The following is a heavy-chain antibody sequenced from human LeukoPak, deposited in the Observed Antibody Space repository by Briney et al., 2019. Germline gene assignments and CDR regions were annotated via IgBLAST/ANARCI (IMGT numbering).Heavy chain of an antibody. J-gene: IGHJ4*02. V-gene: IGHV3-21*01. D-gene: IGHD2-2*01. Sequence: GGSLRLSCAASGFTFSSYSMNWVRQAPGKGLEWVSSISSSSSYIYYADSVKGRLTISRDNAKNSLYLQMNSLRAEDTAVYHCARDPLEGYCSSTSCLFFDYWGQGTLVTVSS. CDR1: GFTFSSYS. CDR3: ARDPLEGYCSSTSCLFFDY. CDR2: ISSSSSYI.